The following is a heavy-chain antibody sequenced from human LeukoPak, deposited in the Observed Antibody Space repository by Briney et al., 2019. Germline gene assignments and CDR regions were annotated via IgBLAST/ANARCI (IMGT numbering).Heavy chain of an antibody. CDR1: GGSISSYNW. D-gene: IGHD1-14*01. Sequence: ASETLSLTCAVSGGSISSYNWWNWVRQSPGKGLEWLGEIHHSGSTNYNPSLKSRITISVDKSKNQFSLKLNSVTAADTAVYYCASDLTTASPPRAFDIWGQGTVVTVSS. V-gene: IGHV4-4*02. CDR3: ASDLTTASPPRAFDI. CDR2: IHHSGST. J-gene: IGHJ3*02.